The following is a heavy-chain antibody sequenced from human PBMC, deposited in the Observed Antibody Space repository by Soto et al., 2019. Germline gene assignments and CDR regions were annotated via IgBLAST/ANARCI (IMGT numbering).Heavy chain of an antibody. CDR3: AHRILRTVFGLVTTTAIYFDF. J-gene: IGHJ4*02. V-gene: IGHV2-5*02. CDR2: IYWDDDK. Sequence: QITLNESGPTVVKPAETLTLTCTFSGFSLTTSGVGVGWIRQSPGQAPEWLALIYWDDDKRYSASLKSRLTITKHTSKIQVVLTMASVHPADTATYYCAHRILRTVFGLVTTTAIYFDFWGQGTPVVVSS. D-gene: IGHD3-3*01. CDR1: GFSLTTSGVG.